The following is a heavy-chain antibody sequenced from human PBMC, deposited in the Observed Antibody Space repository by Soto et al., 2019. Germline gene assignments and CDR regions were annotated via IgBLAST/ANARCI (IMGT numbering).Heavy chain of an antibody. D-gene: IGHD1-26*01. CDR3: ASDIVGATPPDY. Sequence: LRLSCAASGFTFSSYSMNWVRQAPGKGLEWVSSISSSSSYIYYADSVKGRFTISRDNAKNSLYLQMNSLRAEDTAVYYCASDIVGATPPDYWGQGTLVTVSS. CDR2: ISSSSSYI. CDR1: GFTFSSYS. V-gene: IGHV3-21*01. J-gene: IGHJ4*02.